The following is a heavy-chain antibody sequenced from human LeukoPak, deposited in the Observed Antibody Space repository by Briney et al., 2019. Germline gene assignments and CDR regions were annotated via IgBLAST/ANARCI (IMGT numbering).Heavy chain of an antibody. J-gene: IGHJ6*04. CDR3: IRGAAGTMDV. D-gene: IGHD6-13*01. CDR2: TYYRSKWFN. Sequence: SQTLSLTCAISGDSVSSNSATWNWIRQSPSRGLEWLGRTYYRSKWFNDYAVSLKSRITINPDTSYNQFTLQLNSVTPEDTAVYYCIRGAAGTMDVWGKGTTVTVSS. V-gene: IGHV6-1*01. CDR1: GDSVSSNSAT.